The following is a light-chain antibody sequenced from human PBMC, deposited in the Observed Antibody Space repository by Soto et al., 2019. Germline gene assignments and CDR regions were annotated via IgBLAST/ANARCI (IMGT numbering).Light chain of an antibody. CDR1: QSVSSSY. CDR2: GAS. J-gene: IGKJ1*01. V-gene: IGKV3-20*01. CDR3: QQYGSSPWT. Sequence: EIVLTQSPGTLSLSPGERATLSCKASQSVSSSYLAWYLQKPGQAPRLLIYGASSRATGIPDRFSGGGSGTDFNLTISRLEPEDFAVYYCQQYGSSPWTFGQGTKVEIK.